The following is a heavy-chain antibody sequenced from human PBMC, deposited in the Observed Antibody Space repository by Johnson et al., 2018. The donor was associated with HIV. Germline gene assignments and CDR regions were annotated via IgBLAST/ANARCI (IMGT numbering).Heavy chain of an antibody. D-gene: IGHD1-26*01. V-gene: IGHV3-30*04. J-gene: IGHJ3*02. CDR3: ARPMGAVDECDAFDI. CDR2: ISYDGSNK. CDR1: GFTFSSYA. Sequence: QVKLVESGGGVVQPGRSLRLSCAASGFTFSSYAMHWVRQAPGKGLEWVAVISYDGSNKYYADSVKGRFTISRDNSKNTLYLQMNSLRAEDTAVYYCARPMGAVDECDAFDIWGQGTMVTVSS.